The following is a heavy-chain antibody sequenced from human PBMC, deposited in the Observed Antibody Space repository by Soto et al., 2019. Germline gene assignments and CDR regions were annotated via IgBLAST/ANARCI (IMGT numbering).Heavy chain of an antibody. CDR2: IKEDGSER. CDR1: GFTFSSYW. D-gene: IGHD4-17*01. CDR3: ASHHPTMTTNYYFYGMDV. J-gene: IGHJ6*02. V-gene: IGHV3-7*01. Sequence: EVQLVESGGGLVQPGGSLRLSCAASGFTFSSYWMSWVRQAPGKGLEWVANIKEDGSERYYMDSVKGRFTISRDNAKNSLYLQMNSLRAEDPAVYYCASHHPTMTTNYYFYGMDVWGQGTTVTVSS.